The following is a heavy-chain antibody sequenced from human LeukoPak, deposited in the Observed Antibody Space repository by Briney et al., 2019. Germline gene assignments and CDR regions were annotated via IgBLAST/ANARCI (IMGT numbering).Heavy chain of an antibody. CDR1: GRSISSYY. D-gene: IGHD3-3*01. CDR2: IYYSGST. J-gene: IGHJ4*02. V-gene: IGHV4-59*12. Sequence: PSETLSLTCTVSGRSISSYYWSWIRQPPGKGLEWIGYIYYSGSTNYNPSLKSRVTISVDTSKNQFSLKLSSVTAADTAVYYCARARSAYYDFWSGYFDYWGQGTLVTVSS. CDR3: ARARSAYYDFWSGYFDY.